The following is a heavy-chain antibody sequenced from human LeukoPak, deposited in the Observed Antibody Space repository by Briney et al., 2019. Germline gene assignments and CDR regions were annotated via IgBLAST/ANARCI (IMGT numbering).Heavy chain of an antibody. Sequence: PGGSLRLSCAASGFTFSSYSMNWVRQAPGKGLEWVSSISSSSSYIYYADSVKGRFTISRDNSKNTVYLQMNSLRAEDAAVYYCANGKSEDNSGWPRGTFWGQGTLVTVSS. D-gene: IGHD5-12*01. CDR2: ISSSSSYI. J-gene: IGHJ4*02. V-gene: IGHV3-21*04. CDR3: ANGKSEDNSGWPRGTF. CDR1: GFTFSSYS.